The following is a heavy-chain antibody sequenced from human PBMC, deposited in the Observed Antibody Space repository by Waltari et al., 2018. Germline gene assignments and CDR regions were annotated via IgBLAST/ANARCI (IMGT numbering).Heavy chain of an antibody. Sequence: LQESGPGLVKPSDTLSVTCTVSGGSITSNRHYWGWIRQPPGKGLEWTATISYSGATYNNPSLKSRVTISVDTSKNQFSLKLSSVTAADTAVYYCATYIGASIGTAAFDVWGQGTMVTVSS. V-gene: IGHV4-39*01. CDR3: ATYIGASIGTAAFDV. CDR2: ISYSGAT. CDR1: GGSITSNRHY. J-gene: IGHJ3*01. D-gene: IGHD3-16*01.